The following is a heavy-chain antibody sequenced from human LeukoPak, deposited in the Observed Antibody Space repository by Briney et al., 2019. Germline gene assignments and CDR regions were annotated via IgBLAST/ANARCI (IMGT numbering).Heavy chain of an antibody. V-gene: IGHV3-43*02. CDR3: VEDKSGVGIDY. Sequence: PGGSLRLSCAASGFTFHDHAMHWVRHAPGKGLEWVSLISGDGGRTYYADSVKGRFTISRDNSKNSLYLRMNSLRTEDTALYYCVEDKSGVGIDYWGQGTLVTVSS. D-gene: IGHD2-8*01. CDR1: GFTFHDHA. J-gene: IGHJ4*02. CDR2: ISGDGGRT.